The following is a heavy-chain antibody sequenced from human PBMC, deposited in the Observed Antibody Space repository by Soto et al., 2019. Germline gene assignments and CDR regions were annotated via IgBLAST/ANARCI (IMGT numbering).Heavy chain of an antibody. CDR1: GFIFSSYA. CDR2: IGGSGGST. J-gene: IGHJ4*02. Sequence: EVQLLESGGGVEQPGGSLRLSCAASGFIFSSYAMNWVRQAPGKGLEWVSAIGGSGGSTYYPDAGKGRFIISRDNSKNTLSLQMNSLRAEDTAVYYCAKGGRYLGKFGSWGQGTLVIVYS. V-gene: IGHV3-23*01. CDR3: AKGGRYLGKFGS. D-gene: IGHD1-26*01.